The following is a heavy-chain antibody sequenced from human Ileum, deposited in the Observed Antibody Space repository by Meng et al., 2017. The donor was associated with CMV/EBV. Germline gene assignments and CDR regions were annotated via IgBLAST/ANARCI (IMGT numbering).Heavy chain of an antibody. CDR3: ARDGLNERYFDY. CDR2: INTNTGNP. Sequence: CKASGYTFTSKALIWVRQAPGQGPEWMGWINTNTGNPTYARDFTGRFVFSLDTSVSTAYLQISSLKAEDTAVYYCARDGLNERYFDYWGQGTLVTVSS. CDR1: GYTFTSKA. J-gene: IGHJ4*02. V-gene: IGHV7-4-1*02.